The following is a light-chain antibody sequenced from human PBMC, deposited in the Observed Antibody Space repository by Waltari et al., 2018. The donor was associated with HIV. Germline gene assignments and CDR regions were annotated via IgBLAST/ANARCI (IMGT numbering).Light chain of an antibody. V-gene: IGLV2-23*02. J-gene: IGLJ1*01. CDR3: CSYAGSTTHV. CDR1: SSDVGSYKV. Sequence: QSALTQPASVSGSPGQSITISCTGTSSDVGSYKVVSWYQKHPGKAPKLMIYEVSKRPSGVSRRFSGSKSGNTAYLTISGLQAEDEADYYCCSYAGSTTHVFGTGTKVTVL. CDR2: EVS.